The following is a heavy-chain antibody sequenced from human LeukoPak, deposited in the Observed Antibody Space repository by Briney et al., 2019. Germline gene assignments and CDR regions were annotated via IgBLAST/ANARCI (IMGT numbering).Heavy chain of an antibody. D-gene: IGHD6-19*01. V-gene: IGHV3-48*02. J-gene: IGHJ3*02. CDR1: GFTFSSSH. Sequence: PGGSLRLSCAASGFTFSSSHMNWVRQAPGKGLEWIAYIDGSSSPIHYADSVKGRFTISRDNARNSVYLQMNSLRDEDTAVYYCARSVIAVAGYDAFDIWGQGTVVTVSS. CDR2: IDGSSSPI. CDR3: ARSVIAVAGYDAFDI.